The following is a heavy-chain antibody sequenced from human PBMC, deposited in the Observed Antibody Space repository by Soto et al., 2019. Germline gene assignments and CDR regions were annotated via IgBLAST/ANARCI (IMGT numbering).Heavy chain of an antibody. Sequence: SVKVSCKASGGTFSSYAISWARQAPGQGLEWMGGIIPIFGTANYAQKFQGRVTITADESTSTAYMELSSLRSEDTAVYYCAREQYYYDSSGYYPGAFDLWGQGTMVTVSS. V-gene: IGHV1-69*13. D-gene: IGHD3-22*01. CDR3: AREQYYYDSSGYYPGAFDL. CDR1: GGTFSSYA. CDR2: IIPIFGTA. J-gene: IGHJ3*01.